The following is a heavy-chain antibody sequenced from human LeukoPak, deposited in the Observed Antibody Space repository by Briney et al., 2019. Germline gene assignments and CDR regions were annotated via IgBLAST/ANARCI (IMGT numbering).Heavy chain of an antibody. Sequence: AASVKVSCKASGYTFTDYYMHWVRQAPGQGLEWMGWIKPNNGDTNYVKKFQGRVTMTRDTSISTAYMELSRLSSDDTAMYYCAAFGDSYATLTYYYYMDVWGTGTTVTVSS. CDR2: IKPNNGDT. V-gene: IGHV1-2*02. CDR3: AAFGDSYATLTYYYYMDV. D-gene: IGHD3-10*01. CDR1: GYTFTDYY. J-gene: IGHJ6*03.